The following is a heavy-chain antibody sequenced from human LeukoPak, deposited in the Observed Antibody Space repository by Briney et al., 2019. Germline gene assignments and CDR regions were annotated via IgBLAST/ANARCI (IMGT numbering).Heavy chain of an antibody. Sequence: GGSLRLSCAASGFTFSGYSMNWVRQAPGKGLEWVSYISDHGKSRNYVDSVKGRFTISRDNAKNTLYLQMNSLRAEDTAVYYCAREDGAAAGYFDFWGQGTLVTVSS. CDR1: GFTFSGYS. J-gene: IGHJ4*02. V-gene: IGHV3-48*04. CDR2: ISDHGKSR. D-gene: IGHD6-13*01. CDR3: AREDGAAAGYFDF.